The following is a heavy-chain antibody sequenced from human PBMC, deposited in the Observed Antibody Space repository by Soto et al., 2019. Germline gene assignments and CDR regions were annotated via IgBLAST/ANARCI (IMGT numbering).Heavy chain of an antibody. V-gene: IGHV1-8*01. Sequence: AASVKVSCKASGCTFTSYDIYWVRQATGQGLEWMGWLNPNTGDSAYAQKFQGRISVTSDTSINTVHMELSSLRSEDTAVYYCARRAETNGWNGFGADKYYFDFWGQGTLVTVSS. J-gene: IGHJ4*02. CDR3: ARRAETNGWNGFGADKYYFDF. CDR1: GCTFTSYD. D-gene: IGHD1-1*01. CDR2: LNPNTGDS.